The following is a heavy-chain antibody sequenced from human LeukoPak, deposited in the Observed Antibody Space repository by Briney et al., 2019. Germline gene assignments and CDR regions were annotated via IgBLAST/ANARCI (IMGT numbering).Heavy chain of an antibody. D-gene: IGHD3-22*01. CDR1: GYTFTSYG. Sequence: ASVKVSCKASGYTFTSYGISWVRQAPGQGREWMGWISAYNGNTNYAQKLQGRVTMTTDPSTSTAYMELRSLRSDDTAVYYCATTRYDSSGYYYPDAFDIWGQGTMVTVSS. CDR2: ISAYNGNT. CDR3: ATTRYDSSGYYYPDAFDI. J-gene: IGHJ3*02. V-gene: IGHV1-18*01.